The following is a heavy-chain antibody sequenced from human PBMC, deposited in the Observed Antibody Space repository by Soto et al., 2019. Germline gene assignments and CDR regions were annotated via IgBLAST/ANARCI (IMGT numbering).Heavy chain of an antibody. D-gene: IGHD2-15*01. CDR2: ISGSGGST. V-gene: IGHV3-23*01. Sequence: EVQLLESGGGLVQPGGSLRLSCAASGFTFSSYAMSWVRPAPGKGLEWVSAISGSGGSTYYAASVQGRFTISRDNSKNTLYLQMNSLRAEDTAVYYCAKDRYCSGGSCYSEWAFDIWCQGTMVTVSS. J-gene: IGHJ3*02. CDR1: GFTFSSYA. CDR3: AKDRYCSGGSCYSEWAFDI.